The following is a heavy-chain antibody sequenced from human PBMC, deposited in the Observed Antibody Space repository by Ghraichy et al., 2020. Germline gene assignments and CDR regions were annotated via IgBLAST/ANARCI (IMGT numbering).Heavy chain of an antibody. Sequence: GGSLRLSCAASGFTFSNYGMSWVRQAPGEGLEWVANIKEDGSEKYPVDSVKGRFTISRDNTKNSLYLQMHSLRAEDTAVYYCTGAGRPADLWGRGTLVVVSS. CDR1: GFTFSNYG. CDR2: IKEDGSEK. D-gene: IGHD1-26*01. V-gene: IGHV3-7*03. CDR3: TGAGRPADL. J-gene: IGHJ2*01.